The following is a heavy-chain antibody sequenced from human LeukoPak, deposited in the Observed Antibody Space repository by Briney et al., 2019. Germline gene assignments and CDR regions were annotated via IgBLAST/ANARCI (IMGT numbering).Heavy chain of an antibody. V-gene: IGHV1-2*02. CDR3: ARESGGIAAAGTDYYYYYMDV. Sequence: ASVKVSCKASGYTFTGYYMHWVRQAPGQGLEWMGWINPNSGGTNYAQKFQGRVTMTRDTSISTAYMELSRLRSDDTAVYYCARESGGIAAAGTDYYYYYMDVWGKGTTVTVSS. CDR1: GYTFTGYY. J-gene: IGHJ6*03. CDR2: INPNSGGT. D-gene: IGHD6-13*01.